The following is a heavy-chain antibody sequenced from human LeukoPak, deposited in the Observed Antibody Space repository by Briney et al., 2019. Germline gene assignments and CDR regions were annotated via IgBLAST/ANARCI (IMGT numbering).Heavy chain of an antibody. J-gene: IGHJ4*02. CDR3: ARGVTPLDY. CDR1: GFTFSDHG. D-gene: IGHD2-21*02. V-gene: IGHV3-53*01. Sequence: PGGSRRLSCAASGFTFSDHGMTWVRQAPGKGLEWVSVIYSGGSTYYADSVKGRFTISRDNSKNTLYLQMNSLRAEDTAVYYCARGVTPLDYWGQGTLVTVSS. CDR2: IYSGGST.